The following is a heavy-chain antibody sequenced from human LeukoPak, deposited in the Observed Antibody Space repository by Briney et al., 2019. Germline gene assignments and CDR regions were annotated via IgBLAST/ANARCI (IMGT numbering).Heavy chain of an antibody. Sequence: VASVKVSCKAAGYAFTSYYMHWVRQAPGQGHEWMGIINPSGGSTSYAQKFQGRVTMTRDTSTSTVYMELSSLRSEDTAVYYCARSANRGRLGGCSSTSCSYYYYGMDVWGKGTTATVSS. J-gene: IGHJ6*04. D-gene: IGHD2-2*01. CDR3: ARSANRGRLGGCSSTSCSYYYYGMDV. CDR2: INPSGGST. V-gene: IGHV1-46*01. CDR1: GYAFTSYY.